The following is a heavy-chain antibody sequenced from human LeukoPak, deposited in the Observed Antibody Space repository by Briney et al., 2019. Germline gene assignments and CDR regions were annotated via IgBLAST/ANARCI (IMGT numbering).Heavy chain of an antibody. CDR1: GFTFSRNG. Sequence: PGGSLRLSCAASGFTFSRNGMTWVRQAPGKGLEWVSAISGSGGNTYYADSVKGRFTISRDNSKNTLYLQINSLRAEDMALYYCAKSSDGSTSFDQWGQGTLVTVSS. V-gene: IGHV3-23*01. CDR2: ISGSGGNT. D-gene: IGHD2-2*01. CDR3: AKSSDGSTSFDQ. J-gene: IGHJ4*02.